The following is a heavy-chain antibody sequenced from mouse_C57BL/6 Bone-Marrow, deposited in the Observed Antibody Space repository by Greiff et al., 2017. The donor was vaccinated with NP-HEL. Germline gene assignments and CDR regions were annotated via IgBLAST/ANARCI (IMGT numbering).Heavy chain of an antibody. V-gene: IGHV1-77*01. D-gene: IGHD2-3*01. CDR2: IGPGSGST. J-gene: IGHJ4*01. CDR3: ARSGDGYYYYYAMDY. CDR1: GYTFTDYY. Sequence: VQLQQSGAELVKPGASVQISCKASGYTFTDYYINWVKQRPGQGLEWIGKIGPGSGSTYYNEKFKCKATLTADKSSSTAYMQLSSLTSEDSAVYFCARSGDGYYYYYAMDYWGQGTSVTVSS.